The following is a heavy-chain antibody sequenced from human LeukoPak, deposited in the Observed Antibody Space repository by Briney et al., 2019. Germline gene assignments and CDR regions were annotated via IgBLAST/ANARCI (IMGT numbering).Heavy chain of an antibody. CDR1: GGSFSSYY. Sequence: SETLSLTCAVYGGSFSSYYWSWIRQPAGKGLEWIGRIYTSGSTNYNPSLKSRVTMSVDTSKNQFSLKLSSVTAADTALYYCAKDIFGGITMVRGPCGAFDIWGQGTMVTVSS. CDR3: AKDIFGGITMVRGPCGAFDI. J-gene: IGHJ3*02. V-gene: IGHV4-4*07. CDR2: IYTSGST. D-gene: IGHD3-10*01.